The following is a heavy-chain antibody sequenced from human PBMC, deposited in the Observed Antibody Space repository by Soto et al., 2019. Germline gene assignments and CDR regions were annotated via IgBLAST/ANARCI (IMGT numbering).Heavy chain of an antibody. CDR1: GGTFSSYT. V-gene: IGHV1-69*08. J-gene: IGHJ5*01. Sequence: QVQLVQSGAEVKKPGSSVKVSCKASGGTFSSYTFSWVRQAPGQGLEWMGRIIPILGITNYAQKFHGRVTITADKSTSTAYMEVSSLRSEDTAVYYCARDKGWFDSWGQGTLVTVSS. CDR3: ARDKGWFDS. CDR2: IIPILGIT.